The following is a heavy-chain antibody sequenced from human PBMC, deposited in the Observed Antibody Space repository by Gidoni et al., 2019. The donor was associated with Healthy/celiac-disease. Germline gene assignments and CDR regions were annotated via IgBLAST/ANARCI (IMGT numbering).Heavy chain of an antibody. D-gene: IGHD6-6*01. V-gene: IGHV1-2*04. CDR2: INPNSGGT. Sequence: QVQLVQSGAEVKKPVASVKVSCKASGYTFTGYYMHWVRQAPGQGLEWMGWINPNSGGTNYAQKFQGWVTMTRDTSISTAYMELSRLRSADTAVYYCASHSSSYYYYGMDVWGQGTTVTVSS. CDR3: ASHSSSYYYYGMDV. CDR1: GYTFTGYY. J-gene: IGHJ6*02.